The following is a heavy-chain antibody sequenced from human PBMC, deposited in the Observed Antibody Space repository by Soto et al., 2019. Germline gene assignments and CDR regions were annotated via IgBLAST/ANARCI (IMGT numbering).Heavy chain of an antibody. CDR1: GFTFSSYW. CDR2: IKQDGSEK. J-gene: IGHJ4*02. Sequence: LRLSCAASGFTFSSYWMSWVRQAPGKGLEWVANIKQDGSEKYYVDSVKGRFTISRDNAKNSLYLQMNSLRAEDTAVYSCARAEGYITETHFDYWGQGTLVTVSS. D-gene: IGHD1-20*01. CDR3: ARAEGYITETHFDY. V-gene: IGHV3-7*03.